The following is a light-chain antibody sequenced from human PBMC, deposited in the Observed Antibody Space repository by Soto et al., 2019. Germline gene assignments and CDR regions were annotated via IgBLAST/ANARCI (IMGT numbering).Light chain of an antibody. CDR1: QSISSW. Sequence: DVQMSQSASTLSASVGDRFTITCRASQSISSWLAWYQQKPGKAPKLLIYDASNLETGVPSRFSGSGSGTDFTFTISSLQPEDIETYYCQQYDNLPLTFGGGTKVDIK. CDR2: DAS. V-gene: IGKV1-33*01. CDR3: QQYDNLPLT. J-gene: IGKJ4*01.